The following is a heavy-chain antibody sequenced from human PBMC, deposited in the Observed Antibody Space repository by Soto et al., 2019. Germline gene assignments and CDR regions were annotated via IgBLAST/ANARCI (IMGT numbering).Heavy chain of an antibody. V-gene: IGHV1-3*01. CDR2: INAANGNT. Sequence: QVQLVQSGAEVKKPGASVKVSCKASGYTFTRYAIHWVRQAPGQRLEWMGWINAANGNTKYSQKFQGRVIVTTDTAASTAHMELGSLRSEDTAVYYCAREDWQWLGGGYFDSWGQGTLVTVSS. CDR1: GYTFTRYA. CDR3: AREDWQWLGGGYFDS. D-gene: IGHD6-19*01. J-gene: IGHJ4*02.